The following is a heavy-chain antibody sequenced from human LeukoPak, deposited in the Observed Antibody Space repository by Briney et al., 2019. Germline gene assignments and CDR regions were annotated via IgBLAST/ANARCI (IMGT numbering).Heavy chain of an antibody. CDR3: ARATSYFDY. J-gene: IGHJ4*02. V-gene: IGHV3-53*01. Sequence: PGGSLRLFSSAAWVIVSSNYMNWVRQAPGGGVEGVSVIYSGDSTYYADSVKGQFIISRDNSKNTLYLQMNSLRAEDTAVYYCARATSYFDYWGQGTLVTVSS. CDR2: IYSGDST. CDR1: WVIVSSNY.